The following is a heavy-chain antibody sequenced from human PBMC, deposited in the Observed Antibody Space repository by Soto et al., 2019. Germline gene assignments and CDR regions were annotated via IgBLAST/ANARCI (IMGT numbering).Heavy chain of an antibody. CDR2: ISAYNGNT. J-gene: IGHJ4*02. CDR1: GYTFTSYG. CDR3: ARKKDDYVWGSYRYLDY. D-gene: IGHD3-16*02. Sequence: ASVKVSCKASGYTFTSYGISWVRQAPGQGLEWMGWISAYNGNTNYAQKLQGRVTMTTDTSTSTAYMELRSLRSDDTAVYYCARKKDDYVWGSYRYLDYWGQGTLVTLSS. V-gene: IGHV1-18*01.